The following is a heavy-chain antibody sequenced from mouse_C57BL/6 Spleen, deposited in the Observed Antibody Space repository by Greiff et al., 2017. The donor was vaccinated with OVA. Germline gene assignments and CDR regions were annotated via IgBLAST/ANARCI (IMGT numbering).Heavy chain of an antibody. Sequence: QVQLKQPGAELVKPGASVKMSCKASGYTFTSYWITWVKQRPGQGLEWIGDIYPGSGSTNYNEKFKSKATLTVDTSSSTAYMQLSSLTSEDSAVDYCARKGIYDGYYAMDYWGQGTSVTVSS. J-gene: IGHJ4*01. D-gene: IGHD2-3*01. CDR2: IYPGSGST. CDR3: ARKGIYDGYYAMDY. CDR1: GYTFTSYW. V-gene: IGHV1-55*01.